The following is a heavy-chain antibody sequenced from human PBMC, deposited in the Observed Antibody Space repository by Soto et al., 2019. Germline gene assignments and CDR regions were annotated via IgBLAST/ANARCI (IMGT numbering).Heavy chain of an antibody. CDR1: EYIFTAYS. D-gene: IGHD2-15*01. Sequence: ASVNVSCKASEYIFTAYSMHWVRQAPGQELEWMGVVNPSGGSTHYAQKFQGRITMTRDTSTSTVYMDLNSLTSEDTAVYYCAREENCSDGICYSEYFQRWGQGTLVTVSS. J-gene: IGHJ1*01. CDR3: AREENCSDGICYSEYFQR. V-gene: IGHV1-46*01. CDR2: VNPSGGST.